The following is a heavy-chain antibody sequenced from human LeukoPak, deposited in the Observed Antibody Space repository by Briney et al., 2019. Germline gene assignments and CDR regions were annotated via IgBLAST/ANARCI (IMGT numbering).Heavy chain of an antibody. D-gene: IGHD6-19*01. V-gene: IGHV3-7*03. CDR3: VKDDGWFHLAQ. J-gene: IGHJ4*02. CDR2: IKNDGSET. Sequence: GGSLRLSCAVSGFTFRDHWMDWVRQAPGKGLQWVGHIKNDGSETYYLDSLKGRFSISRDNTNNALYLQMNSLRVEDTAVYYCVKDDGWFHLAQWGQGTLVTVSS. CDR1: GFTFRDHW.